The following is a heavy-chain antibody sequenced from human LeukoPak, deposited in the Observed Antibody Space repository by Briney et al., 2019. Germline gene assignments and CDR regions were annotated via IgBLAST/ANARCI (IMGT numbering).Heavy chain of an antibody. CDR2: TSGSGGST. CDR1: GFTFSSYA. Sequence: GGSLRLSCAASGFTFSSYAMSWVRQAPGKGLEWVSATSGSGGSTYYADSVKGRFTISRDNSKNTLYLQMNSLRAEDTAVYYCAKDLETYYDSSGYTFDYWGQGTLVTVSS. V-gene: IGHV3-23*01. CDR3: AKDLETYYDSSGYTFDY. D-gene: IGHD3-22*01. J-gene: IGHJ4*02.